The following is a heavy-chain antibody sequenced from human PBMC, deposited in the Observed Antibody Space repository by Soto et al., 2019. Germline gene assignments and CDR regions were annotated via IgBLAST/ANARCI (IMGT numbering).Heavy chain of an antibody. V-gene: IGHV3-30-3*01. CDR3: ARGRRDTCYSGKDS. CDR1: GFTFNSYA. D-gene: IGHD2-15*01. CDR2: VSSNGGNT. Sequence: PGGSLRLSCAASGFTFNSYAFHWVRQAPGKGLEWVAVVSSNGGNTYYADSAKDRFTISRDNSKNTLYLQMNSLRVEDTAVYYCARGRRDTCYSGKDSWGQGTLVTVSS. J-gene: IGHJ4*02.